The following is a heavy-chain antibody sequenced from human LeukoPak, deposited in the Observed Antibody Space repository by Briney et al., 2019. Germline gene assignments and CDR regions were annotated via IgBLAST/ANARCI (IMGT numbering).Heavy chain of an antibody. V-gene: IGHV3-9*01. CDR2: ISWNSGSI. CDR1: GFTFDDYA. D-gene: IGHD6-19*01. CDR3: ARDSSGWFDP. Sequence: GGSLRLSCAASGFTFDDYAMHWVRQAPGKGLEWVSGISWNSGSIGYADSVKGRFTISRDNAKNTLYLQMNSLRVEDTAVYYCARDSSGWFDPWGQGTLVTVSS. J-gene: IGHJ5*02.